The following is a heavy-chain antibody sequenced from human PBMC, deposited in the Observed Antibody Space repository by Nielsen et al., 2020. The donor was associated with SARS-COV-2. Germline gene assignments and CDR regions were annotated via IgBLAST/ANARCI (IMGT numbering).Heavy chain of an antibody. CDR1: GFTFSSYA. J-gene: IGHJ6*02. V-gene: IGHV3-48*01. CDR3: ARDSKKGVLRHYYYYYGMDV. CDR2: ISSSSSTI. D-gene: IGHD2/OR15-2a*01. Sequence: GGSLRLSCAASGFTFSSYAMNWVRQAPGKGLEWVSYISSSSSTIYYADSVKGRFTISRDNAKNSLYLQMNSLRAEDTAVYYCARDSKKGVLRHYYYYYGMDVWGQGTTVTVSS.